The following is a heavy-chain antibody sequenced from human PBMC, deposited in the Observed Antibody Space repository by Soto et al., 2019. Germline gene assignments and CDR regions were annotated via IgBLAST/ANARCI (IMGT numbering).Heavy chain of an antibody. CDR2: IIPIIGTA. D-gene: IGHD5-12*01. Sequence: QVQLVQSGAEVKKPGSSVKVSCKASGGTFSSYAISWVRQAPGQGLWWMGGIIPIIGTANYAQKCQGRVTITADESRGTAYMELSSLRSEDRAVYYCARDARRYERAFDIWGQGTMVTVSS. J-gene: IGHJ3*02. V-gene: IGHV1-69*01. CDR1: GGTFSSYA. CDR3: ARDARRYERAFDI.